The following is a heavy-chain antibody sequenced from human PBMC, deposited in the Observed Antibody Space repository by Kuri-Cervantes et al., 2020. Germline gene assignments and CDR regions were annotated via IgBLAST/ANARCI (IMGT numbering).Heavy chain of an antibody. Sequence: GGSLRLSCAASGFTFSNAWMNWVRQAPGKGLEWVSSISSSSSYIYYADSVKGRFTISRDNAKNSLYLQMNSLRAEDTAVYYCARLAVRGDFDYWGQGTLVTVSS. D-gene: IGHD3-10*01. J-gene: IGHJ4*02. CDR3: ARLAVRGDFDY. V-gene: IGHV3-21*01. CDR2: ISSSSSYI. CDR1: GFTFSNAW.